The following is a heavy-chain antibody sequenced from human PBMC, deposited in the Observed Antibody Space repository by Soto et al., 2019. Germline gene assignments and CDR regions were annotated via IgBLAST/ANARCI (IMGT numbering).Heavy chain of an antibody. V-gene: IGHV1-69*08. CDR2: IIPVVGIG. CDR3: ARDHYYDSSGYHYFFDS. D-gene: IGHD3-22*01. Sequence: QVQLMQSGAEVKKPGSSVKVSCKASGGTFTSYSISWVRQAPGQGLEWMGRIIPVVGIGHYAQKFQGIVTVTADKSTTTAYMELSSLRSEDTALYYCARDHYYDSSGYHYFFDSWGQGTQVTVSS. CDR1: GGTFTSYS. J-gene: IGHJ4*02.